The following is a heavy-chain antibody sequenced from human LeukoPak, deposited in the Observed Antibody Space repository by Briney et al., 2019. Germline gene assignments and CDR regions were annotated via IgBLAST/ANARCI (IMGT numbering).Heavy chain of an antibody. J-gene: IGHJ6*02. D-gene: IGHD6-13*01. Sequence: GGSLRLSCAASGFPFSDYYMSWIRQAPGKGLEWVSYISSSSSYTNYADSVKGRFTISRDNAKNSLYLQMNSLRAEDTAVYYCARDVIAAASYYYYGMDVWGQGTTVTVSS. CDR1: GFPFSDYY. CDR3: ARDVIAAASYYYYGMDV. V-gene: IGHV3-11*05. CDR2: ISSSSSYT.